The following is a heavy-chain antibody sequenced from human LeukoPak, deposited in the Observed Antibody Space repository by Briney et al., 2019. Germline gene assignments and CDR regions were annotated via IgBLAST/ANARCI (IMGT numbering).Heavy chain of an antibody. J-gene: IGHJ3*02. CDR3: ARARSSYGYGDAFDI. V-gene: IGHV3-21*01. CDR2: ITSSGTYI. Sequence: PGGSLKLSCAASGFTFNNYNMNWVRQAPGRALEWVSSITSSGTYIFYADSVKGRFTISRDNAKNSLYLQMNSLGPEDTAVYYCARARSSYGYGDAFDIWGQGTMVTVSS. CDR1: GFTFNNYN. D-gene: IGHD5-18*01.